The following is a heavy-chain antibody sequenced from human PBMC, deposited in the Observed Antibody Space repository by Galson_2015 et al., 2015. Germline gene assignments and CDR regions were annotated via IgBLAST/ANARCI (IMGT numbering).Heavy chain of an antibody. CDR2: ISGSGDST. V-gene: IGHV3-23*01. CDR1: GFTFSSYA. Sequence: SLRLSCAASGFTFSSYAMTWVRQAPGKGLEWVSGISGSGDSTYYAASVKGRFTISRDNSKNTLYLQMNSLRADDTAVYYCAKSVGTPYCSYGLDVWGQGTTVTVSS. J-gene: IGHJ6*02. D-gene: IGHD4-23*01. CDR3: AKSVGTPYCSYGLDV.